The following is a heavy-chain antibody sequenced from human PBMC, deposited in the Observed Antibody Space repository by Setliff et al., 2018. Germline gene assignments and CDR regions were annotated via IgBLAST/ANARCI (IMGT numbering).Heavy chain of an antibody. CDR1: GFTFSSYA. J-gene: IGHJ4*02. CDR2: IWYDGSQK. CDR3: ARTDGTNLGYFDN. Sequence: GGSLRLSCAGSGFTFSSYAMHWVRQSPGKGLEWVAVIWYDGSQKYHADSVKGRFTISRDNAENSLYLQMTSLRAEDTAVYYCARTDGTNLGYFDNWGQGTLVTVSS. D-gene: IGHD2-8*01. V-gene: IGHV3-33*08.